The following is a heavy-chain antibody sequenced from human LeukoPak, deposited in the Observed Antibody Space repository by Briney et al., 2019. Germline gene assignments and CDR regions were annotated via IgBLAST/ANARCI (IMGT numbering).Heavy chain of an antibody. CDR1: GFTFSSYA. Sequence: PGGSLRLSRAASGFTFSSYAMSWVRQAPGKGLEWVSAISGSGGSTYYADSVKGRFTISRDNSKNTLYLQMNSLRAEDTAVYYCAKDEYYYDSSGYYPFDYWGQGTLVTVSS. D-gene: IGHD3-22*01. V-gene: IGHV3-23*01. J-gene: IGHJ4*02. CDR2: ISGSGGST. CDR3: AKDEYYYDSSGYYPFDY.